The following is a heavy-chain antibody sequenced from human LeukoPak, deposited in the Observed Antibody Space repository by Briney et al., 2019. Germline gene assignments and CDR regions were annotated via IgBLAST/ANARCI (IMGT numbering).Heavy chain of an antibody. CDR1: GGSISSYY. Sequence: SETLSLTCTVSGGSISSYYWSWIRQPAGKGLEWIGRICTSGSTNYNPSLKRRDTMSLDTSKTQFSLKLSSVTAADTAVYYCARGIPISSGWYYSDYWGQGTLVTVSS. CDR2: ICTSGST. V-gene: IGHV4-4*07. J-gene: IGHJ4*02. D-gene: IGHD6-19*01. CDR3: ARGIPISSGWYYSDY.